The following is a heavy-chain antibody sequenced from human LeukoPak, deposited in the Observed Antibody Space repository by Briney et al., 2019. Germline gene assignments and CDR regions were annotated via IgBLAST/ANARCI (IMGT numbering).Heavy chain of an antibody. J-gene: IGHJ6*02. CDR2: IYHSGST. CDR1: GGSMSSGSYS. V-gene: IGHV4-30-2*01. D-gene: IGHD2-2*01. Sequence: PSETLSLTCAVSGGSMSSGSYSWSWIRQPPGKGLEWIGYIYHSGSTYYNPSLKSRVTISVDRSKKQFSLKLSSVTAADTAVYYCARADGYCSSTSCYYYYGMDVWGQGTTVTVSS. CDR3: ARADGYCSSTSCYYYYGMDV.